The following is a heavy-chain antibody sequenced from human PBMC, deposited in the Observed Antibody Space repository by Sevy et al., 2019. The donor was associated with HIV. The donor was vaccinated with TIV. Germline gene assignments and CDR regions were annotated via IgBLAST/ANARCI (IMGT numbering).Heavy chain of an antibody. V-gene: IGHV3-23*01. CDR2: ISFSGSKT. J-gene: IGHJ4*02. Sequence: GGSLRLSCAAAGFNFNNYAMTWVRQAPGKGLEWVSGISFSGSKTYYAESVKGRFSISRDPSKNTLYLQMNSLRAEDTAVYYCARDPSRQYGDATPFDYWGQRTLVTVSS. CDR3: ARDPSRQYGDATPFDY. D-gene: IGHD4-17*01. CDR1: GFNFNNYA.